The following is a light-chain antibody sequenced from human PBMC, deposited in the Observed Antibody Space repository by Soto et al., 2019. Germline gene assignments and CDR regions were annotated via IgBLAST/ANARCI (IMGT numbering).Light chain of an antibody. J-gene: IGLJ2*01. CDR3: SSYTSSDTMV. Sequence: LTQPAFVSGSPGQAISISCTGTSSDVGGYNYVSWYQQHPGKAPELIIYEVSNRPTGVSDRFSGSKSDNTASLTISGLQAEDEADYYCSSYTSSDTMVFGGGTKLTVL. CDR1: SSDVGGYNY. V-gene: IGLV2-14*01. CDR2: EVS.